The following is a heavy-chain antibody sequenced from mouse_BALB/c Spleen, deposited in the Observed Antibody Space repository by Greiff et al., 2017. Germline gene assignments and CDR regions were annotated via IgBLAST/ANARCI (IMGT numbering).Heavy chain of an antibody. J-gene: IGHJ4*01. CDR3: GRNWDGSMDY. D-gene: IGHD4-1*01. V-gene: IGHV1S56*01. CDR2: IFPGDGST. CDR1: GYTFTSYD. Sequence: VQLQQSGAELVKPGASVTLSCKASGYTFTSYDINWVRQRPEQGLEWIGWIFPGDGSTNYNEKFKVKATLTTDKSSITAYMQLSRLTSEDSAVYFCGRNWDGSMDYWGQGTPGTGSS.